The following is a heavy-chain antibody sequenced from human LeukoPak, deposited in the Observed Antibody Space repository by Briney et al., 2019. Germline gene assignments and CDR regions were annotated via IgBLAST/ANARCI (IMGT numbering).Heavy chain of an antibody. CDR3: ARGLITYAFDI. V-gene: IGHV4-34*01. CDR2: INHSGST. Sequence: SENLSLTCAVYGGSFSGYYWSWIRQPPGKGLEWIGEINHSGSTNYNPSLKSRVTISVDTSKNQFSLKLSSVTAADTAVYYCARGLITYAFDIWGQGTMVTVSS. CDR1: GGSFSGYY. J-gene: IGHJ3*02. D-gene: IGHD3-10*01.